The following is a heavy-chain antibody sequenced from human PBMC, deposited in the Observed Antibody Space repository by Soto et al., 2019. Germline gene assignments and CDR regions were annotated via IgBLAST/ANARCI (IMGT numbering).Heavy chain of an antibody. CDR1: GATFSSST. V-gene: IGHV1-69*02. CDR2: IIPMFGIT. CDR3: ATGALTLGGVLIA. J-gene: IGHJ4*02. Sequence: QVQLVQSGADVKKPGSSVKVSCKASGATFSSSTFTWVRQAPGQGLEWMGRIIPMFGITNSAQKFQGRLGITADESTNTVFMDMSSLRSDDTAIYYCATGALTLGGVLIAWGQGTLVTVSS. D-gene: IGHD3-16*01.